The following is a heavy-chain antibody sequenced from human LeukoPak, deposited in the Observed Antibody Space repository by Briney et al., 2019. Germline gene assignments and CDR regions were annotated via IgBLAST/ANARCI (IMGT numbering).Heavy chain of an antibody. CDR3: ASAFHPPISLPDY. V-gene: IGHV3-7*01. CDR1: GFTFSRYW. CDR2: IKQDGSEK. J-gene: IGHJ4*02. Sequence: SGGSLRPSCAASGFTFSRYWMSWVRQAPGKGLEWVANIKQDGSEKYYVDSVKGRFTISRDNAKNSLYLQMNSLRAEDTAVYYCASAFHPPISLPDYWGQGTLATVSS. D-gene: IGHD2-21*01.